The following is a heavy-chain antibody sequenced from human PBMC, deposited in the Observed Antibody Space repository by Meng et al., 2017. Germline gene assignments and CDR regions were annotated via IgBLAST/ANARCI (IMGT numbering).Heavy chain of an antibody. CDR3: ARDYGDYSS. V-gene: IGHV4-34*01. J-gene: IGHJ5*02. CDR1: GGSFSGYY. Sequence: SETLSLTCAVYGGSFSGYYWSWIRQPPGKGLEWIGEINHRESTNYNPSLKSRVTISVDTSKNQFSLKLSSVTAADTAVYYCARDYGDYSSWGQGTLVTVSS. CDR2: INHREST. D-gene: IGHD4-17*01.